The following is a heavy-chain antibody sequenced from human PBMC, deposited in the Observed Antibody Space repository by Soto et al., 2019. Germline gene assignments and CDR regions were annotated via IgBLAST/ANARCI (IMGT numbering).Heavy chain of an antibody. V-gene: IGHV3-30*18. CDR2: MSYDGDKK. J-gene: IGHJ4*02. D-gene: IGHD3-3*01. CDR3: TKTAHKYYDFWICDPHFDS. Sequence: GLSLRLSCAASGFSLSSYAMHWVLQAPGTGLEWVAVMSYDGDKKYFADSVKGRFTMSRDSSKNTLNLQMNSRRTEDTAVYFCTKTAHKYYDFWICDPHFDSWGQGIVVTVSS. CDR1: GFSLSSYA.